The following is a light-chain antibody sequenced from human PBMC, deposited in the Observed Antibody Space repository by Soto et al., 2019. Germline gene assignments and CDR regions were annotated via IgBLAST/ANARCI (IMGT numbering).Light chain of an antibody. J-gene: IGLJ1*01. CDR2: EVV. CDR3: KSYAGRTTEV. V-gene: IGLV2-8*01. CDR1: KNDVGFYDF. Sequence: QSVLTQPPSASGSPGQSVTISCTGTKNDVGFYDFVSWYQHHPGKAPRLIIYEVVQRPSGVPDRFSGSKSGNTASLTVSGLQAADEADYFCKSYAGRTTEVFGRGTQVTV.